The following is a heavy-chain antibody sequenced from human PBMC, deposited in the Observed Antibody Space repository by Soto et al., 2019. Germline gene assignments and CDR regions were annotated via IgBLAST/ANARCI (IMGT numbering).Heavy chain of an antibody. V-gene: IGHV3-30-3*01. CDR1: GFTFSSHA. D-gene: IGHD4-17*01. CDR3: ARAQSSTVVTSTHFDP. J-gene: IGHJ5*02. CDR2: ISYDGTTK. Sequence: AGGSLRLSCAASGFTFSSHAMNWVRQAPGKGLEWVAIISYDGTTKYYADSGKGRFTISRDNSKNTVYLQLNSLTLEDTAVYYCARAQSSTVVTSTHFDPWGQGTLVTVSS.